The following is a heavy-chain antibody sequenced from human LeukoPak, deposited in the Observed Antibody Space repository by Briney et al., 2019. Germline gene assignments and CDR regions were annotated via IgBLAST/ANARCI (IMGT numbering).Heavy chain of an antibody. Sequence: GGSLRLSCAASGFTFSIYGMGWVRQAPGKGLEWVSAISGSGGSTYYADSVKGRFTISRDNSRNTLYLQMNSLRAEDTAVYYGHGYYNSEYYYYMDVWGKGTTVTISS. V-gene: IGHV3-23*01. D-gene: IGHD3-22*01. CDR2: ISGSGGST. CDR3: HGYYNSEYYYYMDV. J-gene: IGHJ6*03. CDR1: GFTFSIYG.